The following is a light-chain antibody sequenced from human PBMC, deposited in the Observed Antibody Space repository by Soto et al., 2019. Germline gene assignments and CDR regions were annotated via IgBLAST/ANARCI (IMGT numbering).Light chain of an antibody. CDR1: QSVSKY. J-gene: IGKJ2*01. CDR3: QQRARWPS. CDR2: DAS. Sequence: DIVLTQSPATVSLSPGERATLSCRASQSVSKYLAWYQQKPGQAPRLLIYDASNRASDIPARFSGSGSGTDFTLTISNLEPEDSAVYYCQQRARWPSFGQGTKLEIK. V-gene: IGKV3-11*01.